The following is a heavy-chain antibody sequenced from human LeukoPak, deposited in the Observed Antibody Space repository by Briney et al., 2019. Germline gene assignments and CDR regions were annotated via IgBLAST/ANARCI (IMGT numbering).Heavy chain of an antibody. CDR3: TREGRWLQYFDY. CDR2: IRSKTYGGTT. D-gene: IGHD5-24*01. J-gene: IGHJ4*02. CDR1: GFTFGDYA. Sequence: GGSLRLSCTASGFTFGDYAMSWVRQAPGKGLEWVGFIRSKTYGGTTEYAASVKGRFTISRDDSKSIAYLQMNSLKTQDTAVYYCTREGRWLQYFDYWGQGTLVTVSS. V-gene: IGHV3-49*04.